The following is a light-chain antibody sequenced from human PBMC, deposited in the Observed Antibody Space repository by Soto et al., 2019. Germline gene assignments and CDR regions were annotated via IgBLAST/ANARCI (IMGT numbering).Light chain of an antibody. CDR3: SSYTTSNPRQLA. J-gene: IGLJ1*01. CDR1: SSDVGGYNY. V-gene: IGLV2-14*03. Sequence: QSVLTQPASVSGSPGQSITISCTGTSSDVGGYNYVSWYQHHPGKAPKLLIYDVSNRPSGVSNRFSGSKSDNTASLTISGLQPEDEADYYCSSYTTSNPRQLAFGTGTKVTVL. CDR2: DVS.